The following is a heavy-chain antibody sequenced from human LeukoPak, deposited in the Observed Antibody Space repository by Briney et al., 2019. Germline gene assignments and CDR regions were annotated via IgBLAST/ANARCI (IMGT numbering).Heavy chain of an antibody. Sequence: GGSLRLSCAASVFTFSSYSVTWVRQATGKGLGWVSHISSSSSTINYADSVKGRFTISRDNAKNSLYLQMNSLRAEDTAVYYCARGNWNYDYWGQGTLVTVSS. J-gene: IGHJ4*02. CDR2: ISSSSSTI. CDR1: VFTFSSYS. CDR3: ARGNWNYDY. V-gene: IGHV3-48*04. D-gene: IGHD1-7*01.